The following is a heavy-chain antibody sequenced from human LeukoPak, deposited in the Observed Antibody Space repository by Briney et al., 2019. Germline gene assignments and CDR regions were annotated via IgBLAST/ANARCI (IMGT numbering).Heavy chain of an antibody. J-gene: IGHJ4*02. V-gene: IGHV4-61*02. CDR1: AGSISSGSYY. Sequence: PSQTLSLTCTVSAGSISSGSYYWSWIRQPAGKGLEWIGRIYTGGSTNYNPSFKSRLTISIDKFKNQFSLKLTSVTAADSAVYFCARGPLLGDDYDPPFRYWGQGTLVTVSS. D-gene: IGHD4/OR15-4a*01. CDR2: IYTGGST. CDR3: ARGPLLGDDYDPPFRY.